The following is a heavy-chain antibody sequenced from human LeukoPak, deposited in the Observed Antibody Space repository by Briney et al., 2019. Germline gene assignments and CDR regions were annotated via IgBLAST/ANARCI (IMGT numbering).Heavy chain of an antibody. CDR2: ISYDGSNK. CDR1: GFTFSSYA. CDR3: ARAYQLLCDY. J-gene: IGHJ4*02. Sequence: GRSLRLSCAASGFTFSSYAMHWVRQAPGKGLEWVAVISYDGSNKYYADSVKGRFTISRDNSKNTLYLQMNSLRAEDTAVYYCARAYQLLCDYWGQGTLVTVSS. D-gene: IGHD2-2*01. V-gene: IGHV3-30*04.